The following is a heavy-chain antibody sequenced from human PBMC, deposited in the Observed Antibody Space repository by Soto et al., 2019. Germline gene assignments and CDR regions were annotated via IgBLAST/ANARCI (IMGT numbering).Heavy chain of an antibody. CDR2: IYHSGST. CDR1: GDSVSSSNW. V-gene: IGHV4-4*02. D-gene: IGHD3-22*01. Sequence: PSETLSLTCAVSGDSVSSSNWGCWVRQPPGKGLEWIGEIYHSGSTTYNPSLKSPVTISVDKSKNQFSLKLSAVTAADTAVYYCARNYDSSVCGMDVWGQGTAVTVSS. J-gene: IGHJ6*02. CDR3: ARNYDSSVCGMDV.